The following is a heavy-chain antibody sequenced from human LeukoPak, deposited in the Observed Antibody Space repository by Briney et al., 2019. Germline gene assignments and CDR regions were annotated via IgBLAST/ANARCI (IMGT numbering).Heavy chain of an antibody. J-gene: IGHJ4*02. CDR3: ARGGGAAMVPFDY. V-gene: IGHV4-39*07. CDR1: GVSISSSSYY. CDR2: INYSGST. Sequence: SETLSLTCTVSGVSISSSSYYWGWTRQPPGKGLEWIGSINYSGSTYYNPSLKSRVTISVDTSKNQFSLKLSSVTAADTAVYYCARGGGAAMVPFDYWGQGTLVTVSS. D-gene: IGHD5-18*01.